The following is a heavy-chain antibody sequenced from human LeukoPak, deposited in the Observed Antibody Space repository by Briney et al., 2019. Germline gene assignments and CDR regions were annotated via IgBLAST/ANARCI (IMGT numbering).Heavy chain of an antibody. V-gene: IGHV3-21*01. D-gene: IGHD4-17*01. CDR2: ISSSTSYI. CDR3: ARAGGSTVSHSDY. J-gene: IGHJ4*02. CDR1: GFTFSSYS. Sequence: GGSLRLSCAASGFTFSSYSMNWIRQAPGKGLEWVSSISSSTSYIYYADSVKGRFTISKNNAKNSLYLQMNSLRAEDTAVYYCARAGGSTVSHSDYWGQGTLVTVPS.